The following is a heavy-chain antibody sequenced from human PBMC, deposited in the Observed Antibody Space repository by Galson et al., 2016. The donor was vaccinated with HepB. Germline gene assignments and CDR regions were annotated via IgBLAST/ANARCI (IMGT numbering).Heavy chain of an antibody. V-gene: IGHV1-69*13. CDR3: AKVSSAFDI. CDR2: IIPMFGTA. J-gene: IGHJ3*02. Sequence: SVKVSCKASGGTFSSYGLSWVRQAPGQAFEWMGGIIPMFGTAEYAQKFQGRVTITADESTTTVSMYLSSLTSEDAAVYYCAKVSSAFDIWGQGTMVTVSS. CDR1: GGTFSSYG.